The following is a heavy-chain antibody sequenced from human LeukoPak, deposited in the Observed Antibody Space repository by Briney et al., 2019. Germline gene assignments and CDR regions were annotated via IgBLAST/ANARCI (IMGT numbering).Heavy chain of an antibody. D-gene: IGHD3-16*01. CDR1: GGSISSYS. CDR2: ISYSGST. V-gene: IGHV4-59*01. Sequence: SETLSLTCTVSGGSISSYSWTWIRQPPGKGLEWIGFISYSGSTRYNASFESRVTISIDTSNNQFSMKLTSVPAADTARYYCARVGRGVHTWGSYSFDQWGQGALVTVSS. CDR3: ARVGRGVHTWGSYSFDQ. J-gene: IGHJ4*02.